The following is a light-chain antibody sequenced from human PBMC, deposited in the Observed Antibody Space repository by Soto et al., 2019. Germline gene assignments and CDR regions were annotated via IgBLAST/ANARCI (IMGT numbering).Light chain of an antibody. V-gene: IGKV3-20*01. CDR2: GAS. Sequence: EMVLTQSPGTLSLSPGERATLSCRASQSVSSSYLAWYQQKPGQAPRLLIYGASSRATGIPDRFSGSGSGTDFNLPISRLEPAAFAVYYCQQYGGSAWTFGQGTKVPIK. CDR1: QSVSSSY. CDR3: QQYGGSAWT. J-gene: IGKJ1*01.